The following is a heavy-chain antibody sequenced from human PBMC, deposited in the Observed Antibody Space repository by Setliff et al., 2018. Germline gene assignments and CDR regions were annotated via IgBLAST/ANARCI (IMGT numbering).Heavy chain of an antibody. J-gene: IGHJ4*01. D-gene: IGHD4-4*01. Sequence: PGGSLRLSCAASGLTFRTYAMSWVRQAPGKGLEWVSSTTGSGGDRDYADSVKGRFTISRDNSKNTLYLQMNSLRAEDTAVYYCVTSTITTYYFDYWGHGTLVTVSS. V-gene: IGHV3-23*01. CDR1: GLTFRTYA. CDR2: TTGSGGDR. CDR3: VTSTITTYYFDY.